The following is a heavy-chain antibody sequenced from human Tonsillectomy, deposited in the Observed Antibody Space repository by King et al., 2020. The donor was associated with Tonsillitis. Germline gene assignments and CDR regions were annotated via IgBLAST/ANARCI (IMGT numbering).Heavy chain of an antibody. J-gene: IGHJ4*02. CDR2: IYPDDSDT. D-gene: IGHD6-19*01. CDR1: GYSFGSYW. Sequence: DEQLVQSGAEVKKPGESLNISCQGSGYSFGSYWIGWVRQVPGKGLEWMGIIYPDDSDTRYSPSFQGQVNISADKSNAVAYLQWSSLKPSDTAMYYCGRLPDIHTSGYPDHHFDYWGQGTLVTVSS. CDR3: GRLPDIHTSGYPDHHFDY. V-gene: IGHV5-51*01.